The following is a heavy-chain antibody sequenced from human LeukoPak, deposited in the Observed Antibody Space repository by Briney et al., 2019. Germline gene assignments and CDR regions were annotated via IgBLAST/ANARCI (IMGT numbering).Heavy chain of an antibody. CDR1: GFTFDDYG. Sequence: GGSLRLSCAASGFTFDDYGMSWVRQAPGKGLEWVSGINWNGGSTGYADSVKGRFTISRDNAKNSLYLQMNSLRAEDTALYYCASWEYCDSSGYLSLFDYWGQGTLVTVSS. J-gene: IGHJ4*02. D-gene: IGHD3-22*01. CDR2: INWNGGST. CDR3: ASWEYCDSSGYLSLFDY. V-gene: IGHV3-20*04.